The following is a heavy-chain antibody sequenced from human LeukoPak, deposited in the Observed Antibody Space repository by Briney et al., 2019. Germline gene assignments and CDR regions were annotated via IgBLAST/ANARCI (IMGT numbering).Heavy chain of an antibody. D-gene: IGHD4-11*01. CDR1: GHTFTIYD. CDR3: ARDPTTQTFDY. J-gene: IGHJ4*02. V-gene: IGHV1-18*01. CDR2: ISTYNGNT. Sequence: ASVTVSCKASGHTFTIYDISWVRQAPGQALEWMGWISTYNGNTNDAQKLQGRVTMTTDTSTTTAYMELRSLTSDDAAVYCCARDPTTQTFDYWGQGTLVTVSS.